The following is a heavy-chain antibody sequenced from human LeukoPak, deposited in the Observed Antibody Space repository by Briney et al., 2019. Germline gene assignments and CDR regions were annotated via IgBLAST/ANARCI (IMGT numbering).Heavy chain of an antibody. CDR1: GFTLGNAW. D-gene: IGHD3-10*01. V-gene: IGHV3-15*01. Sequence: PGGSLRLSRAASGFTLGNAWMSWVRPAPGKGLEWVGRMKIKTDGGTTDYAAFVKGKFTISRDDSTNTLYLQINSLKTDDTGIYYCYLLYGSGESFDLGGQGTQVSVS. CDR3: YLLYGSGESFDL. CDR2: MKIKTDGGTT. J-gene: IGHJ4*02.